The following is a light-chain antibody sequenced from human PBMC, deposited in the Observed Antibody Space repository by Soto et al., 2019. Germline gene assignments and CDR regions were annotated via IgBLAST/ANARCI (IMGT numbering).Light chain of an antibody. CDR3: ASYGGNDDLL. CDR1: STDVGGYNY. CDR2: EVS. J-gene: IGLJ2*01. Sequence: QSVLTQPPSASGSPGQSVTISCTGTSTDVGGYNYVSWYQQHPGKAPKLMIFEVSKRPSGVPDRFFGSKFGNTASLTVSGLQAEDDAHYYCASYGGNDDLLFGGGTKLTVL. V-gene: IGLV2-8*01.